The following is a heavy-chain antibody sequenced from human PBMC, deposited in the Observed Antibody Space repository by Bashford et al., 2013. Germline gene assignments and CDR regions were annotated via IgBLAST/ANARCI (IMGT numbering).Heavy chain of an antibody. J-gene: IGHJ1*01. D-gene: IGHD3-3*01. CDR2: ISYTGRT. CDR3: ARPPREWLGTPREYFQH. V-gene: IGHV4-39*01. CDR1: GGSISSNSYS. Sequence: SETLSLTCTVSGGSISSNSYSWSWIRQTPGKGLEWIGNISYTGRTSYNPSLNSRVTIAVDTSKNQLSLKLSSVTAGGHGFLHCARPPREWLGTPREYFQHVGPGHPGPPSPQ.